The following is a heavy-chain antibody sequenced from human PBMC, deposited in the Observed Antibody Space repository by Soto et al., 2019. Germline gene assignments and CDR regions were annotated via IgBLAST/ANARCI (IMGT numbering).Heavy chain of an antibody. CDR2: IYYSGST. Sequence: ASETLSLTCTVSGGSISSSSYYWGWIRQPPGKGLEWIGSIYYSGSTYYNPSLKSRVTISVDTSKNQFSLKLSSVTAADTAVYYCASLVVPAAMRFTYYYYGMDVWGQGTTVTVS. CDR1: GGSISSSSYY. D-gene: IGHD2-2*01. J-gene: IGHJ6*02. CDR3: ASLVVPAAMRFTYYYYGMDV. V-gene: IGHV4-39*01.